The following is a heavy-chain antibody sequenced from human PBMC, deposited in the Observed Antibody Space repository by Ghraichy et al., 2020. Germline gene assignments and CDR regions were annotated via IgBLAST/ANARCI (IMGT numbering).Heavy chain of an antibody. CDR3: AREGGWSTGDYYYYGMDV. D-gene: IGHD2-8*02. J-gene: IGHJ6*02. Sequence: GGSLRLSCAASGFTFSSYWMHWVRQAPGKGLVWVSRINSDGSSTSYADSVKGRFTISRDNAKNTLYLQMNSLRAEDAAVYYCAREGGWSTGDYYYYGMDVWGQGTTVTVSS. V-gene: IGHV3-74*01. CDR2: INSDGSST. CDR1: GFTFSSYW.